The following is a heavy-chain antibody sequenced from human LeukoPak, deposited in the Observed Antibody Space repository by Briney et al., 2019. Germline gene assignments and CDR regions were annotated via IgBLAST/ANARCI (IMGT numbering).Heavy chain of an antibody. CDR2: IIPIFGTA. CDR3: ARGRVPAAMPPGDV. CDR1: GGTFSSYA. V-gene: IGHV1-69*01. Sequence: GASVKVSCKASGGTFSSYAISWVRQAPGQGLEWIGGIIPIFGTANYAQKFQGRVTITADESTSTAYMELSSLRSEDTAVYYCARGRVPAAMPPGDVWGKGTTVTVSS. J-gene: IGHJ6*04. D-gene: IGHD2-2*01.